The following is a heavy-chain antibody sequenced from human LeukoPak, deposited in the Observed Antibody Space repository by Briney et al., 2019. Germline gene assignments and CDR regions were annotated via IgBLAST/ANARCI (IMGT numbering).Heavy chain of an antibody. D-gene: IGHD2-2*01. J-gene: IGHJ3*02. Sequence: GGSLRLSCAASGFTFSSYAMSWVRQAPGKGLEWVSAISGSGGSTYYADSVMGRFTISRDNSKNTLYLQMNSLRAEDTAVYYCATYCSSTSCSRGSAFDIWGQGTMVTVSS. CDR3: ATYCSSTSCSRGSAFDI. CDR2: ISGSGGST. V-gene: IGHV3-23*01. CDR1: GFTFSSYA.